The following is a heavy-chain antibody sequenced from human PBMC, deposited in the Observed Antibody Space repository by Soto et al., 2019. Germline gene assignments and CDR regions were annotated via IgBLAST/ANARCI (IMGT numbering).Heavy chain of an antibody. Sequence: QVQLVQSGAEVKKPGASVKVSCKASGYTFTSYDINWVRQATGQGLEWMGWMNPNSGNTGSAQKFQGRVTMTRNTSISTAYMELSSLRSEDTAVYYCARGNTAMVVSYYYYYGMDVWGQGTTVTVSS. J-gene: IGHJ6*02. CDR3: ARGNTAMVVSYYYYYGMDV. CDR2: MNPNSGNT. V-gene: IGHV1-8*01. CDR1: GYTFTSYD. D-gene: IGHD5-18*01.